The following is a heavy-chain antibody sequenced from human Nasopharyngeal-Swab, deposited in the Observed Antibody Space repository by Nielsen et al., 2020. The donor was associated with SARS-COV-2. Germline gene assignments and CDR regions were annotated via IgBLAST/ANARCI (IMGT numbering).Heavy chain of an antibody. D-gene: IGHD2-8*01. J-gene: IGHJ6*03. Sequence: WIRQPPGKGLEWIGSIYHSGSTYYNPSLKSRVTISVDTSKNQFSLKLSSVTAADTAVYYCARALYNYYYYYYTDVWGKGTTVTVSS. CDR2: IYHSGST. V-gene: IGHV4-38-2*02. CDR3: ARALYNYYYYYYTDV.